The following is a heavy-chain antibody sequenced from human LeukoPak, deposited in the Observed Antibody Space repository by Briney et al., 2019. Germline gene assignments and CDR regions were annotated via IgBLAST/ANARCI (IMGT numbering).Heavy chain of an antibody. CDR1: GGSISSGSYY. J-gene: IGHJ3*02. D-gene: IGHD3-3*01. Sequence: SETLSLTCIVSGGSISSGSYYWSWIRQPAGKGLEWIGRIYTSGSTNYNPSLKSRVTISVDTSKNQFSLKLSSVTAADTAVYYCARGTDYDFWSGYYTDAFDIWGQGTMVTVSS. V-gene: IGHV4-61*02. CDR2: IYTSGST. CDR3: ARGTDYDFWSGYYTDAFDI.